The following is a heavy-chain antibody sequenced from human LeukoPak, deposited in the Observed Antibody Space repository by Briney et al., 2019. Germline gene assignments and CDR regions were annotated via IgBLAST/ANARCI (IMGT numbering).Heavy chain of an antibody. V-gene: IGHV3-7*03. D-gene: IGHD3-22*01. CDR1: GFTLSNSW. CDR2: IKQDGSEK. Sequence: GGSLRLSCVVSGFTLSNSWMSWVRQAPGKGLEWVANIKQDGSEKYYVDSVKGRFTISRDNAKNSLYLQMSSLRAEGTAVYYCARATSAYYYPDAFDIWGQGTMVTVSS. J-gene: IGHJ3*02. CDR3: ARATSAYYYPDAFDI.